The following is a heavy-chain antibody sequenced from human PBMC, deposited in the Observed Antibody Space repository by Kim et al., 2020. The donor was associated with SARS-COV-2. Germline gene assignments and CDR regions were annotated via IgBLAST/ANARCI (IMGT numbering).Heavy chain of an antibody. Sequence: GGSRRLSCAASGFTFSDYYMSWIRQAPGKGLECVSYISSSGSTIYYADSVKGRFTISRDNAKNSLYLQMNSLRAEDTAVYYCARDGKQLVHPPVDYWGQGTLVTVSS. D-gene: IGHD6-6*01. CDR2: ISSSGSTI. CDR3: ARDGKQLVHPPVDY. V-gene: IGHV3-11*01. CDR1: GFTFSDYY. J-gene: IGHJ4*02.